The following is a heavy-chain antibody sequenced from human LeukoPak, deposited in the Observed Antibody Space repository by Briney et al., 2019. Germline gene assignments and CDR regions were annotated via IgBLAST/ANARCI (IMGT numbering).Heavy chain of an antibody. V-gene: IGHV4-4*07. CDR1: GDSINNFY. Sequence: PSETLSLTCTVSGDSINNFYWSWIRQPAGKGLEWIGRVYYSGSTNYNPSLKSRVTISVDTSKNQFSLKLSSVTAADTAVYYCARAKRDGIRGWGQGTLVTVSS. J-gene: IGHJ4*02. CDR2: VYYSGST. D-gene: IGHD5-24*01. CDR3: ARAKRDGIRG.